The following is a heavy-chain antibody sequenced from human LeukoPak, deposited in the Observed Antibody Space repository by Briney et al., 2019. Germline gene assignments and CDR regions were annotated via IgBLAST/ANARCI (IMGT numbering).Heavy chain of an antibody. V-gene: IGHV3-7*01. Sequence: GGSLRLSCAASGFTFISYWMSWVRQAPGKGLEWVANIKQDGSEKYYVGSVKGRFTISRDNAKNSLYLQMNSLRAEDTAVYYCARTEQGYSYGWGSRRVVYYMDVWGKGTTVTVSS. CDR2: IKQDGSEK. CDR3: ARTEQGYSYGWGSRRVVYYMDV. CDR1: GFTFISYW. D-gene: IGHD5-18*01. J-gene: IGHJ6*03.